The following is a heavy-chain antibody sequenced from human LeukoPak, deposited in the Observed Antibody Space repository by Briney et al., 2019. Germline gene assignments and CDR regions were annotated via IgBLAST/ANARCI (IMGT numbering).Heavy chain of an antibody. V-gene: IGHV3-23*01. CDR3: AKDGPTWPIAC. J-gene: IGHJ4*02. Sequence: GGSLRLSCAASGFTFSSYSMSWVRQAPGKGLEWVSSISSSGGNTYYPDSVKGRFTISRGNSKNTMYLQMNSLRAEDTAVYYCAKDGPTWPIACWGQGTLVTVSS. CDR1: GFTFSSYS. CDR2: ISSSGGNT. D-gene: IGHD2-21*01.